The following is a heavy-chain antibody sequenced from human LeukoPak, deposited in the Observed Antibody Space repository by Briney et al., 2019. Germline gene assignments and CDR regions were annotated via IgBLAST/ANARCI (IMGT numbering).Heavy chain of an antibody. J-gene: IGHJ4*02. CDR2: IYSGGST. D-gene: IGHD3-10*01. Sequence: GGSLRLSCAATGFTFSRYWMSWVRQAPGKGLEWVSVIYSGGSTYYADSVKGRFTISRDNSKNTLYLQMNSLRDEDTAVYYCASLGSSSADFDYWGQGTLVTVSS. CDR1: GFTFSRYW. CDR3: ASLGSSSADFDY. V-gene: IGHV3-53*01.